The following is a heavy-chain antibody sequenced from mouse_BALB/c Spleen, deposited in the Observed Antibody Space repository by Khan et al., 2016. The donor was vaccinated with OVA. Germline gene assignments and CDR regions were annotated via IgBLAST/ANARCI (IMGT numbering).Heavy chain of an antibody. V-gene: IGHV5-9*03. D-gene: IGHD1-1*02. CDR3: ARSNYGALAY. CDR2: ISSGGDNT. J-gene: IGHJ3*01. Sequence: EVELVESGGGLVKPGGSLKLSCAASGFTFSSFTMSWVRQTPEKRLEWVATISSGGDNTYYPDSVKGRFTISRDNAENNLYLQMSSLRSEDTAVYFCARSNYGALAYRGQGTLVTVSA. CDR1: GFTFSSFT.